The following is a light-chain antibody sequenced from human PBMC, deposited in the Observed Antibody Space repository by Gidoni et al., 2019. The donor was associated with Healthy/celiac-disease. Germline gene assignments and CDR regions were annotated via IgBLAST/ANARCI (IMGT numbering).Light chain of an antibody. CDR3: QQYYNTPLT. V-gene: IGKV4-1*01. CDR1: QNVLYSSNNKNY. Sequence: DIVMTQSPDSLAVSLGERATINCKSSQNVLYSSNNKNYLAWYQQKPGQPPKLLIYWASTRESGVPDRLSGSGSGTDFTLTISSLQAEDVAGYYCQQYYNTPLTFGGGTKVEIK. J-gene: IGKJ4*01. CDR2: WAS.